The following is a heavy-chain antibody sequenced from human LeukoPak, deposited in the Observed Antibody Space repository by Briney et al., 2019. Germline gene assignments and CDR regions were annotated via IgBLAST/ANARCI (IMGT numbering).Heavy chain of an antibody. CDR2: INHSGST. CDR3: ARGAPPDIVVVPAAINNYFDY. CDR1: GGSFSGYY. V-gene: IGHV4-34*01. D-gene: IGHD2-2*01. Sequence: SETLSLTCAVYGGSFSGYYWSWIRQPPGKGLEWIGEINHSGSTNYNPSLKSRVTISVDTSKNQFSLKLSSVTAADTAVYYCARGAPPDIVVVPAAINNYFDYWGQGTRVTVSS. J-gene: IGHJ4*02.